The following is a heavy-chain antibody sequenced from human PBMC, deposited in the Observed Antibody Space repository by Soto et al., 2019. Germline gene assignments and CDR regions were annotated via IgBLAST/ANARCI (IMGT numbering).Heavy chain of an antibody. CDR3: ARLSYYDILTGYFTTYYYYYGMEV. J-gene: IGHJ6*02. CDR1: GGPFSGYY. CDR2: FNHSGST. V-gene: IGHV4-34*01. D-gene: IGHD3-9*01. Sequence: SETLSLTGATYGGPFSGYYWSWIRQPPGKGLERSAAFNHSGSTNYKPSLKSRVTISVDTYKNQCSLKLSSVTAADTAVYYCARLSYYDILTGYFTTYYYYYGMEVWGQGTSVTVSS.